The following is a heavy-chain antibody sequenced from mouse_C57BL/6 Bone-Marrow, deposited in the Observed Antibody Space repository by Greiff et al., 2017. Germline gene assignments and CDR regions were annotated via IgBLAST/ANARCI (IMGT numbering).Heavy chain of an antibody. J-gene: IGHJ4*01. CDR1: GYAFSSSW. V-gene: IGHV1-82*01. Sequence: QVQLQQSGPELVKPGASVKISCKASGYAFSSSWMNWVKQRPGKGLEWIGRIYPGDGDTNYNGKFKGKATLTADKSSSTAYMQLSSLTSEDSAVXFCARLLLAYDWAMDYWGQGTSVTVSS. CDR3: ARLLLAYDWAMDY. CDR2: IYPGDGDT. D-gene: IGHD2-12*01.